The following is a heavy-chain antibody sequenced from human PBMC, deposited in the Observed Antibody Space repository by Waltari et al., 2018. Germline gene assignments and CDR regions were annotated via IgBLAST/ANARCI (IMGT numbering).Heavy chain of an antibody. V-gene: IGHV7-4-1*02. D-gene: IGHD2-2*01. CDR2: IIPSSGNP. CDR3: TREVVPAATIVVNWFDP. J-gene: IGHJ5*02. Sequence: QVQLVQSGSELKKPGASVKGSCKASGYTFTSYAINWVRQAPGQGLELMGWIIPSSGNPTYAQGFTGRFVFSLDTSVSTAYLQINNLQADDTAIYYCTREVVPAATIVVNWFDPWGQGTLVTVSS. CDR1: GYTFTSYA.